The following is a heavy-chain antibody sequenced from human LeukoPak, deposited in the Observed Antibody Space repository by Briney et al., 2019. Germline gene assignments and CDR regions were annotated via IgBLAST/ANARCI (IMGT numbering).Heavy chain of an antibody. D-gene: IGHD3-10*01. V-gene: IGHV3-7*01. J-gene: IGHJ4*02. CDR3: AREGNYYGSGSYYMPLPFDY. CDR1: GFTFSSYW. Sequence: GGSLRLSCAASGFTFSSYWMSWVRQAPGKGLEWVANIKQDGSEKYYVDSVKGRFTISRDNAKNSLYLQMSSLRAEDTAVYYCAREGNYYGSGSYYMPLPFDYWGQGTLVTVSS. CDR2: IKQDGSEK.